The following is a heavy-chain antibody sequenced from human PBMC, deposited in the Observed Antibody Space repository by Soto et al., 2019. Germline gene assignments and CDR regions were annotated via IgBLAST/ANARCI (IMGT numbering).Heavy chain of an antibody. CDR2: ISSSSSYI. Sequence: GGSLRLSCAASGFTFSSYSMNWVRQAPGKGLEWVSSISSSSSYIYYADSVKGRFTISRDNAKNSLYLQMNSLRAEDTAVYYCARAPADEWFGELLIDYWGQGTLVTVSS. CDR1: GFTFSSYS. D-gene: IGHD3-10*01. V-gene: IGHV3-21*01. J-gene: IGHJ4*02. CDR3: ARAPADEWFGELLIDY.